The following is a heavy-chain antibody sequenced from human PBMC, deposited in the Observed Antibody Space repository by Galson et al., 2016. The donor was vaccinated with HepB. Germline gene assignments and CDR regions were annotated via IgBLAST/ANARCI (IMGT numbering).Heavy chain of an antibody. J-gene: IGHJ4*02. CDR1: GFTFSSYG. CDR2: ISYDGSSK. CDR3: AKDGRIYCSSASCHDHFHY. V-gene: IGHV3-30*18. D-gene: IGHD2-2*01. Sequence: SLRLSCAASGFTFSSYGIHWVRQAPGKGLEWVAFISYDGSSKKYADSVKGRFTISRDNSKKTLYLQMNSLRAEDTAVYYCAKDGRIYCSSASCHDHFHYWGQGTLVTVSS.